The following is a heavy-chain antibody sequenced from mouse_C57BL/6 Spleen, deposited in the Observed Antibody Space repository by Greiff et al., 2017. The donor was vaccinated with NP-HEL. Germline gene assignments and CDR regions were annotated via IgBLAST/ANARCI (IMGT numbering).Heavy chain of an antibody. V-gene: IGHV1-72*01. J-gene: IGHJ1*03. CDR1: GYTFTSYW. Sequence: QVQLQQPGAELVKPGASVKLSCKASGYTFTSYWMHWVKQRPGRGLEWIGRIDPNSGGTKYNEKFKSKATLTVDKPSSTAYMQLISLTSEDSAVYYCAREAVVARDWYFDVWGTGTTVTVSS. CDR3: AREAVVARDWYFDV. D-gene: IGHD1-1*01. CDR2: IDPNSGGT.